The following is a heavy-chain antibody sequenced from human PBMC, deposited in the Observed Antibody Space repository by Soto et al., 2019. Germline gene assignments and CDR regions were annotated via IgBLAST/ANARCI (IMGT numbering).Heavy chain of an antibody. V-gene: IGHV4-39*01. J-gene: IGHJ6*02. D-gene: IGHD6-13*01. CDR1: GGSISSSSYY. Sequence: PSETLSLTCTVSGGSISSSSYYWGWVRQPPGEGLEWIGSIYYSGSTYYNPSLKSRVTISVDTSKNQFSLKLSSVTAADTAVYYCARRDRAAAGNYYYYGMDVWGQGTTVTVSS. CDR2: IYYSGST. CDR3: ARRDRAAAGNYYYYGMDV.